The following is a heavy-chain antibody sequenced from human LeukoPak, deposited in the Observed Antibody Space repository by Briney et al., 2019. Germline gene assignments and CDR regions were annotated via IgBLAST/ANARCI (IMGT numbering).Heavy chain of an antibody. CDR3: ARTLQSYYYYGMDV. Sequence: GGSLRLSCAASGFTFSSYWMSWVRQAPGKGLEWVANIKQDGSEKYYVDSVKGRFTISRDNAKNSLYLQMNSLRAEDTAVYYCARTLQSYYYYGMDVWGQGTTVTVSS. D-gene: IGHD4-11*01. CDR2: IKQDGSEK. J-gene: IGHJ6*02. CDR1: GFTFSSYW. V-gene: IGHV3-7*01.